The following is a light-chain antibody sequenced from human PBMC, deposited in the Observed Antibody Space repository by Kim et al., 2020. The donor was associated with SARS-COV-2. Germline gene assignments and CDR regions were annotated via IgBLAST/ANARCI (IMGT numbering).Light chain of an antibody. CDR2: QDS. Sequence: VAPGQTATITCSGDKLGDKYACWYQQKPGQSPVLVIYQDSKRPSGIPERFSGSNSGNTATLTISGTQAMDEADYYCQAWDSSIVVFGGGTQLTVL. CDR1: KLGDKY. J-gene: IGLJ2*01. V-gene: IGLV3-1*01. CDR3: QAWDSSIVV.